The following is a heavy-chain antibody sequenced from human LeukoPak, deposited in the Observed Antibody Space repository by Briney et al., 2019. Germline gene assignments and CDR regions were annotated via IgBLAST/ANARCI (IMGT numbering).Heavy chain of an antibody. CDR1: DASISSFF. V-gene: IGHV4-59*01. CDR2: ISYTGST. Sequence: SETLSLTCTVSDASISSFFWSWIRQPPGKGLEWIGDISYTGSTKYSPSPKSRVTISLDTSKNQFSLKLTSVTAADTAVYYCARVQRHDRPGRVLNWFDPWSQGTLVTVSS. CDR3: ARVQRHDRPGRVLNWFDP. D-gene: IGHD1-1*01. J-gene: IGHJ5*02.